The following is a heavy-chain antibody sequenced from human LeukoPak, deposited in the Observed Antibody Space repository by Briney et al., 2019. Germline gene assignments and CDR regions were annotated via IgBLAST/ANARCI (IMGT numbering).Heavy chain of an antibody. CDR3: ARGRAWFGELYLDY. V-gene: IGHV3-20*04. CDR2: INWNGGST. Sequence: GGSLRLSCAASGFTFDDYGMSWVRQAPGKGLEWVSGINWNGGSTGYADSVKGRFTISRDNAKNSLYLQMNSLRAEDTAVYYCARGRAWFGELYLDYWGQGTLVTVSS. CDR1: GFTFDDYG. D-gene: IGHD3-10*01. J-gene: IGHJ4*02.